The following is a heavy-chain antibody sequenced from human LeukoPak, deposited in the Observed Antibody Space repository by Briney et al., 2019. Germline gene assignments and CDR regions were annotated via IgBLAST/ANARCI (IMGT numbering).Heavy chain of an antibody. CDR2: IDPNSGGP. J-gene: IGHJ3*02. V-gene: IGHV1-2*02. CDR3: ARGWLLAFDI. D-gene: IGHD2-21*02. Sequence: GASVKVSCRASGYTFTDNHIYWVRQAPGQGLEWMGWIDPNSGGPNYAQKFQGRVTMARDTSISTAYMELSSLRSEDTAVYYCARGWLLAFDIWGQGTMVTVSS. CDR1: GYTFTDNH.